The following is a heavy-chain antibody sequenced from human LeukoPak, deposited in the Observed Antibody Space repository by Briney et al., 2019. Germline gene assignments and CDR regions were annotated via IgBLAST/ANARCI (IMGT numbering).Heavy chain of an antibody. J-gene: IGHJ4*02. D-gene: IGHD4-17*01. V-gene: IGHV1-46*01. Sequence: GASVKVSCKASGYTFIRYYMHWVRQAPGQGLTWMGIINPSGGNTSYAQKFQGRVTMTRDTSTSTVYMELSRLRSEDTAVYYCARGGYGDRIDYWGQGTLVSVSS. CDR2: INPSGGNT. CDR3: ARGGYGDRIDY. CDR1: GYTFIRYY.